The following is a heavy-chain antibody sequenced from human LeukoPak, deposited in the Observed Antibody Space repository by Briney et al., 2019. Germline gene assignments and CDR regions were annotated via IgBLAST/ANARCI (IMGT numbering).Heavy chain of an antibody. J-gene: IGHJ4*02. CDR1: GYTFGGYY. D-gene: IGHD6-19*01. CDR3: ATPARRGSGWYLDY. CDR2: IKPNSGDT. Sequence: ASVKVSCKASGYTFGGYYLHWVRQAPGQGLEWMGWIKPNSGDTNHTQNFQGRVTMTRDTSISTAYMELSRLRSDDTAVYYCATPARRGSGWYLDYWGQGTLVTVSS. V-gene: IGHV1-2*02.